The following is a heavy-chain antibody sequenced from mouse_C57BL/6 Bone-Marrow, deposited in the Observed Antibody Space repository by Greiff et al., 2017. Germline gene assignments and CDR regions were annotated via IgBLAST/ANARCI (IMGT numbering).Heavy chain of an antibody. V-gene: IGHV1-18*01. J-gene: IGHJ4*01. Sequence: EVQLQQSGPELVKPGASVKIPCKASGYTFTDYNMDWVKQSHGKSLEWIGDINPNNGGTIYNQKFKGKATLTVDKSSSTAYMELRSLTSEDTAVYYCARLLRFYYAMDYWGQGTSVTVSS. CDR1: GYTFTDYN. D-gene: IGHD1-1*01. CDR3: ARLLRFYYAMDY. CDR2: INPNNGGT.